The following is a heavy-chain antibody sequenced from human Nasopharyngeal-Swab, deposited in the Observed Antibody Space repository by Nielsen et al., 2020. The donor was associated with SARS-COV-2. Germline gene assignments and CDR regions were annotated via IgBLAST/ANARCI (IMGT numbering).Heavy chain of an antibody. D-gene: IGHD1-26*01. J-gene: IGHJ6*02. Sequence: GGSLRLSCAASGFTVSRNYMTWVRQAPGKGLERVSVIYSGGDTYYADSVKGRFTISRDNSKNTLYLQMNSLRAEDTAVYYCARDLSGYYYTMGVWGRGTTVTVSS. CDR3: ARDLSGYYYTMGV. CDR2: IYSGGDT. V-gene: IGHV3-53*01. CDR1: GFTVSRNY.